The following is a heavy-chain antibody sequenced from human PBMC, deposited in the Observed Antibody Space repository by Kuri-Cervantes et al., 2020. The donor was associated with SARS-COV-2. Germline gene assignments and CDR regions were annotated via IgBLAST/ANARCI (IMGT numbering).Heavy chain of an antibody. CDR2: ISGSGGST. V-gene: IGHV3-23*01. CDR1: GLTFSSYA. J-gene: IGHJ4*02. D-gene: IGHD2/OR15-2a*01. CDR3: ARHPKTIPQYHFDY. Sequence: GGSLRLSCAASGLTFSSYARSWVRQAPGKGLEWVSAISGSGGSTYYADSVKGRFTISRDNSKNTLYLQMNSLRAEDTAVYHCARHPKTIPQYHFDYWGQGTLVTVSS.